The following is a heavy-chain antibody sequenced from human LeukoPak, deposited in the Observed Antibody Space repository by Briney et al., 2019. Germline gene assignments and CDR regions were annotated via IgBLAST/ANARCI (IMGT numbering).Heavy chain of an antibody. CDR3: ARDGRYSGSYCAICAFDI. CDR1: GFTLSNAW. D-gene: IGHD1-26*01. Sequence: GGSLTLSCAASGFTLSNAWMNWVRQAPGKGLEWAGLIKSKTNGETRDYAAPVKGRFTISRDDSDNTLYLQMNSLRAEDTAVYYCARDGRYSGSYCAICAFDIWGQGTMVTVSS. CDR2: IKSKTNGETR. J-gene: IGHJ3*02. V-gene: IGHV3-15*01.